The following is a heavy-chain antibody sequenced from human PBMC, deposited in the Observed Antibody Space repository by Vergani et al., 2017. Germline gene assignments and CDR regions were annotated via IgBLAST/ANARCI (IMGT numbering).Heavy chain of an antibody. CDR3: ARDIAAAGNFDY. J-gene: IGHJ4*02. D-gene: IGHD6-13*01. Sequence: QVQLQESGPGLVKPSGTLSLTCAVSGGSISSSNWWSWVRQPPGKGMEWIGEIYHSGTTNYNPSLKSRVTISVDKSNNQFSLNLGSVTAADTAVYYCARDIAAAGNFDYWGQGTLVTVSS. CDR2: IYHSGTT. V-gene: IGHV4-4*02. CDR1: GGSISSSNW.